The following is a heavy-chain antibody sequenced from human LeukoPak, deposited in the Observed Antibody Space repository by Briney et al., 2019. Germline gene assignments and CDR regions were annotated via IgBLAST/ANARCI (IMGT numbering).Heavy chain of an antibody. CDR2: IKHDGSEK. V-gene: IGHV3-7*01. J-gene: IGHJ4*02. Sequence: GGSLRLSCAASGFAFSNAWMSWVRQAPGQGLEWVANIKHDGSEKYYVDSVKGRFTISRDDAKNSLSPQMNSVRAEDTAVYYCAYTNNLKYWGQGTLVTVSS. CDR3: AYTNNLKY. CDR1: GFAFSNAW. D-gene: IGHD3-16*01.